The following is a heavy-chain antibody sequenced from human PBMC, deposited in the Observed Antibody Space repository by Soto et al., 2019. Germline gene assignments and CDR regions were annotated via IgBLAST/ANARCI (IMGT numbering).Heavy chain of an antibody. CDR2: IWYDGSNK. CDR3: AKDSRDGYNLGY. D-gene: IGHD5-12*01. J-gene: IGHJ4*02. CDR1: GFTFSSYG. Sequence: QVQLVESGGGVVQPGRSLRLSCAASGFTFSSYGMHWVRQAPGKGLEWVAVIWYDGSNKYYADSVKGRFTISRDNSKNTLYLQMNSLRAEDTAVYYWAKDSRDGYNLGYWGQGTLVTVSS. V-gene: IGHV3-33*06.